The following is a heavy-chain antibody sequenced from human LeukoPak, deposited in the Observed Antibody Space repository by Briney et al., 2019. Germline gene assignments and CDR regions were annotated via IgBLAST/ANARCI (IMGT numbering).Heavy chain of an antibody. CDR1: GFTFSSYW. J-gene: IGHJ6*02. Sequence: GGSLRLSCAASGFTFSSYWMSWVRQAPGKGLEWVANIKQDGSEKYYVDSVKGRFTICRDNAKNSLYLQMNSLRAEDTAVYYCAREDVDTAMVLYYYCGMDVWGQGTTVTVSS. CDR3: AREDVDTAMVLYYYCGMDV. CDR2: IKQDGSEK. D-gene: IGHD5-18*01. V-gene: IGHV3-7*04.